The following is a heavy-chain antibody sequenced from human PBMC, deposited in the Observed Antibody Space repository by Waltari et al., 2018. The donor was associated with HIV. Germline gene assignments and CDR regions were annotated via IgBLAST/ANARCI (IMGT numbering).Heavy chain of an antibody. CDR2: IYPGDSDT. CDR1: GYSFTSYW. D-gene: IGHD3-22*01. V-gene: IGHV5-51*01. J-gene: IGHJ3*01. Sequence: EVQLVQSGAEVKKPGESLKISCKGSGYSFTSYWIGWVRQMPGKGLEWMGIIYPGDSDTRYNPSFQGQVTISADKSISTAYLQWSSLKASDTAMYYCARQDLYYYDSSGYYSWGQGTMVTVSS. CDR3: ARQDLYYYDSSGYYS.